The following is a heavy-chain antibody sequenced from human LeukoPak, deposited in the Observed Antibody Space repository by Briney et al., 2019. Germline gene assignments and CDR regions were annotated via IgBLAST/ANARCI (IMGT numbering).Heavy chain of an antibody. J-gene: IGHJ3*02. V-gene: IGHV1-69*04. CDR1: GGTFSSYA. D-gene: IGHD5-24*01. Sequence: GSSVKVSCKASGGTFSSYAISWVQQAPEQGLEWMGRIIPILGIANYAQKFQGRVTITADKSTSTAYMELSSLRSEDTAVYYCASYRDGYNSAFDIWGQGTMVTVSS. CDR3: ASYRDGYNSAFDI. CDR2: IIPILGIA.